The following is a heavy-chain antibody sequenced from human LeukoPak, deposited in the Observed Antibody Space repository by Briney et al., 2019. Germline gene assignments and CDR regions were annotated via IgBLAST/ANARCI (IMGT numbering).Heavy chain of an antibody. CDR3: ARARGSHNAFDI. V-gene: IGHV4-59*01. CDR2: IYYSGST. J-gene: IGHJ3*02. Sequence: PSETLSLTCTVSGGSISSYYWSWIRQPPGKGLEWIGYIYYSGSTNYNPSLKSRVTISVDTSKNQFSLRLSSVTAADTAVYYCARARGSHNAFDIWGQGTMVTVSS. CDR1: GGSISSYY. D-gene: IGHD1-26*01.